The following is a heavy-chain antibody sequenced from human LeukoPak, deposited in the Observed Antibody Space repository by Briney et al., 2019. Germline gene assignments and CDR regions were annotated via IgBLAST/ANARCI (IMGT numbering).Heavy chain of an antibody. D-gene: IGHD1-14*01. Sequence: SETLSPTCTVSAGSISSTSYYWACIRQPPGKGLECIGYIYYNGFTNYNPSLKSRVTISGDTSKNQFSLRLSSVTAADTAVYYCARVGREPRPNWFDPWGQRTLVIVSS. J-gene: IGHJ5*02. V-gene: IGHV4-39*07. CDR1: AGSISSTSYY. CDR2: IYYNGFT. CDR3: ARVGREPRPNWFDP.